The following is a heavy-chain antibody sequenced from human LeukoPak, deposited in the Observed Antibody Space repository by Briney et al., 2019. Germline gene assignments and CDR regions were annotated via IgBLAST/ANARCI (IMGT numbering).Heavy chain of an antibody. D-gene: IGHD6-19*01. Sequence: SETLSLTCTVSGGSISSSSYYWGWIRQPPGKGLEWIGSIYYSGSTYYNPSLKSRVTISVDTSKNQFSLKLSSVTAADTAVYYCARVLRQWLVRRGNWFDPWGQGTLVTVSS. V-gene: IGHV4-39*07. CDR3: ARVLRQWLVRRGNWFDP. J-gene: IGHJ5*02. CDR1: GGSISSSSYY. CDR2: IYYSGST.